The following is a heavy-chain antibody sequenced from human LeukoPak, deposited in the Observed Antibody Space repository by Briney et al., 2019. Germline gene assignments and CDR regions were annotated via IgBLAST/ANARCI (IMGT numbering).Heavy chain of an antibody. CDR3: ARGRYDSSGTHAFDI. Sequence: PGGSLRLSCAASGFTFSSYAMHWVRQAPGKGLEWEAVISYDGSNKYYADSVKGRFTISRDNSKNTLYLQMNSLRAEDTAVYYRARGRYDSSGTHAFDIWGQGTMVTVSS. J-gene: IGHJ3*02. D-gene: IGHD3-22*01. CDR2: ISYDGSNK. CDR1: GFTFSSYA. V-gene: IGHV3-30-3*01.